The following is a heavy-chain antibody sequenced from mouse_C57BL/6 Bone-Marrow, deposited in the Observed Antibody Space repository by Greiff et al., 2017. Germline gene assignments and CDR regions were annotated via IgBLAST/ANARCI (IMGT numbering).Heavy chain of an antibody. CDR3: VRHEGLRRFAY. CDR2: LRSKSNNYAT. J-gene: IGHJ3*01. D-gene: IGHD2-4*01. V-gene: IGHV10-1*01. Sequence: EVKLMASGGGLVQPKGSLKLSCAASGFSFNTYAMNWVRQAPGTGLEWVARLRSKSNNYATYYADSVKDRFTISRDDSESMLYLQMNNLKTEDTAMYYCVRHEGLRRFAYWGQGTLVTVSA. CDR1: GFSFNTYA.